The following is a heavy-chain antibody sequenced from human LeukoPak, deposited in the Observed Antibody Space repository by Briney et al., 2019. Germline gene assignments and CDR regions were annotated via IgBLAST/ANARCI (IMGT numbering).Heavy chain of an antibody. D-gene: IGHD6-19*01. CDR3: AKGDGIAVLGY. V-gene: IGHV3-30*18. J-gene: IGHJ4*02. CDR2: ISYDGSNK. CDR1: GFTFSSYG. Sequence: GGSLRLSCAASGFTFSSYGMHWVRQAPGKGLEWVAVISYDGSNKYYADSVKGRFTISRDNSKNTLYLQMNSLRAEDTAVYYCAKGDGIAVLGYWGQGTPVTVSS.